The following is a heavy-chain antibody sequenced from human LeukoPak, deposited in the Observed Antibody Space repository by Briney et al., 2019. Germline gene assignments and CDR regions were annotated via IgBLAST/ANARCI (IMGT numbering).Heavy chain of an antibody. CDR3: ASTAAGPDPYYFDY. CDR2: ISSSSSYI. D-gene: IGHD6-13*01. Sequence: GGSLRLSCAASGFTFSSYSMNWVRQAPGKGLEWVSSISSSSSYIYYADSVKGRFTISRDNAKTSLYLQMNSLRAEDTAVYYCASTAAGPDPYYFDYWGQGTLVTVSS. CDR1: GFTFSSYS. J-gene: IGHJ4*02. V-gene: IGHV3-21*01.